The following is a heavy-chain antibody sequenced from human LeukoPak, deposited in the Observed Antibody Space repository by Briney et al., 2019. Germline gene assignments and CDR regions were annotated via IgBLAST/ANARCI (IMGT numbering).Heavy chain of an antibody. CDR1: GFTFSSYW. CDR2: IKQDGSEK. J-gene: IGHJ4*02. Sequence: GGSLRLSCAASGFTFSSYWMSWVRQAPGKGLEWAANIKQDGSEKYYVDSVKGRFTISRDNAKNSLYLQMNSLRAEDTAVYYCAREVAAAGITVDYWGQGTLVTVSS. D-gene: IGHD6-13*01. CDR3: AREVAAAGITVDY. V-gene: IGHV3-7*01.